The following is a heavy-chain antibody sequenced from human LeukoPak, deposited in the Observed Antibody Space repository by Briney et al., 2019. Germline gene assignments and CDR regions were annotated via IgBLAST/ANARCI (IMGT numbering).Heavy chain of an antibody. CDR3: ARDSTTVDTAMVGGYYFDY. Sequence: ASVKVSCKVSGYTLTELSMHWVRQAPGKGLEWMGGFDPEDGETIYAQKFQGRVTMTEDTSTDTAYMELSSLRSEDTAVYYCARDSTTVDTAMVGGYYFDYWGQGTLVTVSS. J-gene: IGHJ4*02. D-gene: IGHD5-18*01. V-gene: IGHV1-24*01. CDR1: GYTLTELS. CDR2: FDPEDGET.